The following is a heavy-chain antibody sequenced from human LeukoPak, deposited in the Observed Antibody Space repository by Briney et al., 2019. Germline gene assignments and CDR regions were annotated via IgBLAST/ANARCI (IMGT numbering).Heavy chain of an antibody. J-gene: IGHJ4*02. D-gene: IGHD5-12*01. V-gene: IGHV4-59*01. CDR3: ARGRGYHLY. CDR2: ISYTGTT. CDR1: GIPINGYY. Sequence: SETLSLTCTVSGIPINGYYWSWIRQPPGKGLEWIGYISYTGTTNYSPSLKSRVTISVDTSKNQYSLELRSVTAADTAVYYCARGRGYHLYWGQGTLVTVSS.